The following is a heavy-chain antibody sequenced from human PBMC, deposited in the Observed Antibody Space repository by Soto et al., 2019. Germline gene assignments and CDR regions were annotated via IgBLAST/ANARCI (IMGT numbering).Heavy chain of an antibody. D-gene: IGHD3-10*01. CDR1: GVSISSGNW. Sequence: KTSETLSLTCAVSGVSISSGNWWTWLRQSPQRGLEYIGEIFHDGTANYYPSFERRVAISVDTSKNQFSLKLTSVTAADTAIYFCARLVYDTRLNYMYFDFWGQGTLVTVSS. CDR3: ARLVYDTRLNYMYFDF. CDR2: IFHDGTA. V-gene: IGHV4-4*02. J-gene: IGHJ4*02.